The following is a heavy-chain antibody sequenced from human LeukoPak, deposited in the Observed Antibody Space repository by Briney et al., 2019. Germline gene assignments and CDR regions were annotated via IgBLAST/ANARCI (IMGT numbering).Heavy chain of an antibody. CDR3: ARGLAVAASYYFDY. V-gene: IGHV3-7*01. D-gene: IGHD6-19*01. CDR1: GFTFSTHG. CDR2: IKQDRSEK. J-gene: IGHJ4*02. Sequence: GGSLRLSCVGSGFTFSTHGMNWVRQAPGKGLELVANIKQDRSEKYYVDSVKGRFTISRDNAKNSLYLQINSLRAEDTAVYYCARGLAVAASYYFDYWGQGTLVTVSS.